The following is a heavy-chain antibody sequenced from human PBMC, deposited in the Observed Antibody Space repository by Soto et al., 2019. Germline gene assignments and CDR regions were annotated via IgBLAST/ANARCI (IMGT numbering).Heavy chain of an antibody. CDR1: GDSVSSPYY. Sequence: QVQLQESGPGLVKPSGTLSLTCAVSGDSVSSPYYWCWVRQPPGKGLEWIGEVFHTGTTSYNPSLGSRVTISMDKSINQFALALSSVTAADTAVYYCARSAGWYAVHSWGPGTLVIVSS. V-gene: IGHV4-4*02. J-gene: IGHJ4*02. CDR2: VFHTGTT. D-gene: IGHD6-19*01. CDR3: ARSAGWYAVHS.